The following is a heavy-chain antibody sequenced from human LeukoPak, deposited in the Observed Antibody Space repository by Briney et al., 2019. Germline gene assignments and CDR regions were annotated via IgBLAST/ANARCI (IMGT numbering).Heavy chain of an antibody. V-gene: IGHV3-9*01. J-gene: IGHJ6*02. CDR2: INWNGGRR. CDR1: GFTFDDYS. CDR3: AKATTMATNFYYYYGMDV. D-gene: IGHD5-24*01. Sequence: PGGSLRLSCAASGFTFDDYSMHWVRQAPGKGLEWVSGINWNGGRRDYADSVKGRFTISRDNAKNSLFLQMNSLRAEDTALYFCAKATTMATNFYYYYGMDVWGQGTTVTVSS.